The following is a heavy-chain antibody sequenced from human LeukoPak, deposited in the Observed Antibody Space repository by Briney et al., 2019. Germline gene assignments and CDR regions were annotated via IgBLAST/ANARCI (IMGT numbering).Heavy chain of an antibody. J-gene: IGHJ4*02. CDR3: ARVSYYDSSGYYYAFDY. V-gene: IGHV1-18*01. D-gene: IGHD3-22*01. CDR2: ISAYNGNT. CDR1: GYTFTSYG. Sequence: ASVKVSCKASGYTFTSYGISWVRQAPGQGLEWMGWISAYNGNTNYAQKLQGRVTMTTDTSTSTAYMELRSLRSDDTAVYYCARVSYYDSSGYYYAFDYWGQGTLVTVSS.